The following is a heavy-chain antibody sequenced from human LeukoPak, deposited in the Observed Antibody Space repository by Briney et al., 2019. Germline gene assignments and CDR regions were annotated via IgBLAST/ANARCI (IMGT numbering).Heavy chain of an antibody. CDR3: ARGGVTMVRGVGY. CDR1: GYTFTSYA. J-gene: IGHJ4*02. CDR2: INAGNGNT. Sequence: ASVKVSCKASGYTFTSYAMHWVRQAPGQRLEWMGWINAGNGNTKYSQEFQGRVTITRDTSASTAYMELSRLRSDDTAVYYCARGGVTMVRGVGYWGQGTLVTVSS. D-gene: IGHD3-10*01. V-gene: IGHV1-3*01.